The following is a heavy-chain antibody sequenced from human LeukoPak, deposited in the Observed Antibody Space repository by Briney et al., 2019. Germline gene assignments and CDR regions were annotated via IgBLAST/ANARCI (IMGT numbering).Heavy chain of an antibody. CDR3: ARAHYSVVVITTGDY. D-gene: IGHD3-22*01. Sequence: GASVKVSCKASGYTFTSYGISWVRQAPGQGLEWMGWISAYNGNTNYAQKLQGRVTMTTDTSTSTAYMELRSLRSDDTAVYYCARAHYSVVVITTGDYWGQGTLVTVSS. CDR1: GYTFTSYG. V-gene: IGHV1-18*01. CDR2: ISAYNGNT. J-gene: IGHJ4*02.